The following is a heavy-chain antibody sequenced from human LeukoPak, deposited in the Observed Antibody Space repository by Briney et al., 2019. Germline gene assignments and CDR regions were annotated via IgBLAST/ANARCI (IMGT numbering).Heavy chain of an antibody. J-gene: IGHJ6*02. V-gene: IGHV3-30*02. CDR3: AKGRDTYQYGMDV. CDR1: GFTFSSYA. CDR2: ILYSGSNK. Sequence: PGGSLRLSCAASGFTFSSYAMQWVRQAPGKGLEWVAFILYSGSNKYYADSVKGRFTISRDNSKNTLYLQMNSLTAEDTAVYYCAKGRDTYQYGMDVWGQGTTVTVSS.